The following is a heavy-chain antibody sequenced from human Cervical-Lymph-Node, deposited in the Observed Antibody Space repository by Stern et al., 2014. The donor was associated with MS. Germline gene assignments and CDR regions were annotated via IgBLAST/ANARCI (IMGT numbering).Heavy chain of an antibody. D-gene: IGHD3-10*01. CDR2: IYWEDDK. Sequence: QITLKESGPTLVKPTQTLTLTCTFSGFSLSTSGVGVGWIRQPPGKALEWLALIYWEDDKRYSPSLKSRLTITKDTSKNQVVLTMTNMDPVDTATYYCAHRRRYYGSGSYDYWGQGTLVTVSS. V-gene: IGHV2-5*02. J-gene: IGHJ4*02. CDR1: GFSLSTSGVG. CDR3: AHRRRYYGSGSYDY.